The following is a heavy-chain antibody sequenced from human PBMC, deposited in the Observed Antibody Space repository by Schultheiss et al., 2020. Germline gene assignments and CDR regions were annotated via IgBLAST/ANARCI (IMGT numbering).Heavy chain of an antibody. J-gene: IGHJ4*02. CDR3: ARAGPGGRFLGY. D-gene: IGHD3-3*01. CDR2: IYHSGST. CDR1: GFTFSSYW. Sequence: GSLRLSCAASGFTFSSYWMSWVRQAPGKGLEWIGEIYHSGSTNYNPSLKSRVTISVDKSKNQFSLKLSSVTAADTAVYYCARAGPGGRFLGYWGQGTLVTVSS. V-gene: IGHV4-4*02.